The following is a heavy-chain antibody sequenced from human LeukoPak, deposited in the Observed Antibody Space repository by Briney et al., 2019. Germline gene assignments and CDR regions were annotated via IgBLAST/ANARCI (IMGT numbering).Heavy chain of an antibody. Sequence: SETLSLTCTVSGGSISSGSYYWSWIRQPAGKGLEWIGRIYTSGSTNYNPSLKSRVTISVDTSKNQFSLKLSSVTAADTAVYYCARGGHGSGSTPIDYWGQGTLVTVSS. V-gene: IGHV4-61*02. J-gene: IGHJ4*02. D-gene: IGHD3-10*01. CDR3: ARGGHGSGSTPIDY. CDR1: GGSISSGSYY. CDR2: IYTSGST.